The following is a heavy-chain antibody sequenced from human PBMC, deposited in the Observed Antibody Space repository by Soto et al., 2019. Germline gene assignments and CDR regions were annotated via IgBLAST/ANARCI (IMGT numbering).Heavy chain of an antibody. CDR2: IRESGSTT. V-gene: IGHV3-23*01. D-gene: IGHD2-15*01. CDR1: GFTFSSYA. CDR3: AKYGATGTYLDY. Sequence: GGSLRLSCAASGFTFSSYAMGWVRQAPGKGLEWVSSIRESGSTTFYADSVKGRFTISRDNSKNTLYLQMNSLRAEDTAVYYCAKYGATGTYLDYWAQGTLVTVSS. J-gene: IGHJ4*02.